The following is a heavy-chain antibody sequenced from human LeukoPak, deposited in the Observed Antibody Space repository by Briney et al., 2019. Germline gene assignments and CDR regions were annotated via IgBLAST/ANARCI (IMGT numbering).Heavy chain of an antibody. CDR1: GVTVGNNY. V-gene: IGHV3-66*01. CDR2: IYSGGST. Sequence: GGSLRLSCAASGVTVGNNYMNRVRQAPGKGLEWVSLIYSGGSTHYADSVKGRFTISRGNSKNTLYLQMNSLRVDDTAVYYCARDPPAVAANTYGWGQGTLVTVSS. J-gene: IGHJ4*02. D-gene: IGHD6-6*01. CDR3: ARDPPAVAANTYG.